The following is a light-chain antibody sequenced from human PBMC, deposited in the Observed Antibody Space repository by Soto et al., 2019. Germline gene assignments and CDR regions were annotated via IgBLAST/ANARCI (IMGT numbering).Light chain of an antibody. CDR2: NVS. V-gene: IGLV2-14*03. CDR1: SSDVGGYNY. Sequence: QSALTQPASVSGSPGQSITISCTGTSSDVGGYNYVSWFQHHPGKAPKPIIYNVSNRPSGVSNRFAGSKSGNTASLTISGLQTEDEADYFCSSYTSSTTSYVFGSGTKLTVL. J-gene: IGLJ1*01. CDR3: SSYTSSTTSYV.